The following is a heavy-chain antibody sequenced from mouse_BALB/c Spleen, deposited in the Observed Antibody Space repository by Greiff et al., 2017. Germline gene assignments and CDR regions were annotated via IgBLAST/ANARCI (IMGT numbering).Heavy chain of an antibody. D-gene: IGHD1-1*01. CDR2: ISSGGST. Sequence: EVKLMESGGGLVKPGGSLKLSCAASGFTFSSYAMSWVRQTPEKRLEWVASISSGGSTYYPDSVKGRFTISRDNARNILYLQMSSLRSEDTAMYYCARAITTVVATEAMDYWGQGTTLTVSS. J-gene: IGHJ2*01. V-gene: IGHV5-6-5*01. CDR1: GFTFSSYA. CDR3: ARAITTVVATEAMDY.